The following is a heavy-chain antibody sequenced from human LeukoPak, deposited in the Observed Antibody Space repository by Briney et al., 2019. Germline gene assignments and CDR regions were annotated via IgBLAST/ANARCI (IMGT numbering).Heavy chain of an antibody. J-gene: IGHJ4*02. Sequence: GGSLRLSCAASGFTFSSYGMHWVRQAPGKGLEWVAVIWYDGSNKYYADSVKGRFTISRDNSKNTLYLQMNSLRAEDTAVYYCAGGLYYYDSSGYPGGLDYWGQGTLVTVSS. V-gene: IGHV3-33*01. CDR3: AGGLYYYDSSGYPGGLDY. CDR1: GFTFSSYG. D-gene: IGHD3-22*01. CDR2: IWYDGSNK.